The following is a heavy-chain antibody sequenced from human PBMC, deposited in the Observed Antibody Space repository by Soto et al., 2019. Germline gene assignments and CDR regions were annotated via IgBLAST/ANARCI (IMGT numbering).Heavy chain of an antibody. CDR1: GGTFSSYA. CDR2: IIPIFGTA. J-gene: IGHJ4*02. D-gene: IGHD3-10*01. V-gene: IGHV1-69*01. CDR3: ARDRGGAYYAAIDY. Sequence: QVQLVQSGAEVKKPGSSVKVSCKASGGTFSSYAISWVRQAPGQGLEWMGGIIPIFGTANYAQKFQGRVTITADESTSTAYMERSSLRSEDTAVYYCARDRGGAYYAAIDYWGQGTLVTVSS.